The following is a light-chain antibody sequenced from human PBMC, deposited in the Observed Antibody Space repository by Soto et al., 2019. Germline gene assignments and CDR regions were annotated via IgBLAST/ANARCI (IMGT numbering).Light chain of an antibody. Sequence: DIPMTQSPSSLSASVGDRVIITCQASQDINNYLNWYQQKPGKAPKLLIYDASNLETGVPSRFSGSGSGTDFTFTISSLQPEDIATYYCQQYDNLPLTFGGGTKVEIK. CDR1: QDINNY. J-gene: IGKJ4*01. CDR2: DAS. CDR3: QQYDNLPLT. V-gene: IGKV1-33*01.